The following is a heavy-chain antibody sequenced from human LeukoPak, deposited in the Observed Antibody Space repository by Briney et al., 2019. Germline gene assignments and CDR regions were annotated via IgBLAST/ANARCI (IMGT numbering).Heavy chain of an antibody. CDR2: ISHDGNSK. CDR3: AKSQRMATITGPDY. J-gene: IGHJ4*02. V-gene: IGHV3-30*18. D-gene: IGHD5-24*01. CDR1: GFTFSDFG. Sequence: GGSLRLSCAASGFTFSDFGMHWVRQAPGKGLESVAVISHDGNSKYSADSVKGRFTISRDNSKNTLYLQMNSLRAEDTAVFYCAKSQRMATITGPDYWGQGTLVTVSS.